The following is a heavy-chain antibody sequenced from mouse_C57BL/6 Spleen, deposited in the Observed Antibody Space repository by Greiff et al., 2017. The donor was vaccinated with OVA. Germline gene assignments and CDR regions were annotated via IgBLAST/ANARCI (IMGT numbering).Heavy chain of an antibody. CDR1: GYTFTSYW. CDR2: IDPSDSYT. V-gene: IGHV1-69*01. D-gene: IGHD2-3*01. CDR3: ARLIYDGYSYAMDY. Sequence: QVQLQQPGAELVMPGASVKLSCKASGYTFTSYWMHWVKQRPGQGLEWIGEIDPSDSYTNYNQKFKGKSTLTVDKSSSTAYMQLSSLTSEDSAVYYCARLIYDGYSYAMDYWGQGTSVTVSS. J-gene: IGHJ4*01.